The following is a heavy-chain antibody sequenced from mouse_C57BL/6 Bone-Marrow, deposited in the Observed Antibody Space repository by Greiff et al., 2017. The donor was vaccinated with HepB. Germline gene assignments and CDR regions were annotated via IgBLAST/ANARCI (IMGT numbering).Heavy chain of an antibody. CDR2: ISSGGSYT. Sequence: EVQLVESGGDLVKPGGSLKLSCAASGFTFSSYGMSWVRQTPDKRLEWVATISSGGSYTYYPDSVKGRFTISRDNAKNTLYLQMSSLKSEDTAMYYCARRPWGGYAMDYWGQGTSVTVSS. CDR3: ARRPWGGYAMDY. J-gene: IGHJ4*01. V-gene: IGHV5-6*01. CDR1: GFTFSSYG. D-gene: IGHD4-1*01.